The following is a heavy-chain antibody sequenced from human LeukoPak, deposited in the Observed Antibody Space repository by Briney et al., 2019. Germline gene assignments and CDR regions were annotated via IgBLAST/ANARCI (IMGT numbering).Heavy chain of an antibody. CDR3: ARDGGYCSSISCHFDY. CDR2: ISSNGGNT. D-gene: IGHD2-2*01. Sequence: SGGSLRLSCAASGFTFSTNAMHWVRQAPGKGLEYVSAISSNGGNTYYEDSVKGRFTISRDNSKNTLYLQMGSLRAEDMAVYYCARDGGYCSSISCHFDYWGQGTLVTVSS. CDR1: GFTFSTNA. J-gene: IGHJ4*02. V-gene: IGHV3-64*02.